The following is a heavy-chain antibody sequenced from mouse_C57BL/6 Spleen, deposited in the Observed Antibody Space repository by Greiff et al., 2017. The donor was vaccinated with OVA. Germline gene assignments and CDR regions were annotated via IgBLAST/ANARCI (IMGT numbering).Heavy chain of an antibody. CDR1: GYTFTSYW. V-gene: IGHV1-50*01. D-gene: IGHD1-1*01. J-gene: IGHJ4*01. CDR3: ARRHYGSSYAMDY. Sequence: QVHVKQPGAELVKPGASVKLSCKASGYTFTSYWMQWVKQRPGQGLEWIGEIDPSDSYTNYNQKFKGKATLTVDTSSSTAYMQLSSLTSEDSAVYYCARRHYGSSYAMDYWGQGTSVTVSS. CDR2: IDPSDSYT.